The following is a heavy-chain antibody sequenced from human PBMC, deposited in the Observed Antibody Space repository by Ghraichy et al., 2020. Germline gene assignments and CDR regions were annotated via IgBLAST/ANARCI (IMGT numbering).Heavy chain of an antibody. CDR1: GGSINSKYYY. CDR3: ATRGGYYDSGDHWHYYGVGV. V-gene: IGHV4-39*02. D-gene: IGHD3-22*01. J-gene: IGHJ6*02. CDR2: IHYSGNT. Sequence: SETLSLTCTVSGGSINSKYYYWGWMRQRPGKGLEWMGSIHYSGNTYYNPSLWGRVIISMDTSKNHFSLKLKSVTAADTADYSCATRGGYYDSGDHWHYYGVGVWGQGTTVSVSS.